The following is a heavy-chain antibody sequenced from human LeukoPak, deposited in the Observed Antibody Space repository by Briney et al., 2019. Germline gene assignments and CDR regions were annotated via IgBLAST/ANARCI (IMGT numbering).Heavy chain of an antibody. CDR3: ARDSPMGIY. CDR1: GFTFSSYW. V-gene: IGHV3-7*03. J-gene: IGHJ4*02. D-gene: IGHD3-10*01. Sequence: PGRSLRLSCAVSGFTFSSYWMSWVRQAPGKGLEWVANIKQDGSEKNYVDSVKGRFTISRDNAKNSLYLQLNSLRAEDTAVYYCARDSPMGIYWGQGILVTVSS. CDR2: IKQDGSEK.